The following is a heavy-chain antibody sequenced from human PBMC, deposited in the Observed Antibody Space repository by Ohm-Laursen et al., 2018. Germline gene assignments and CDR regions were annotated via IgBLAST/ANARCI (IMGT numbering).Heavy chain of an antibody. CDR1: GFTFSSYG. CDR3: ARNYYGSGSYYDYYGMDV. CDR2: IWYDGSNK. J-gene: IGHJ6*02. Sequence: SSLRLSCTASGFTFSSYGMHWVRQAPGKGLEWVAVIWYDGSNKYYADSVKGRFTISRDNSKNTLYLQMNSLRAEDTAVYYCARNYYGSGSYYDYYGMDVWGQGTTVTVSS. D-gene: IGHD3-10*01. V-gene: IGHV3-33*01.